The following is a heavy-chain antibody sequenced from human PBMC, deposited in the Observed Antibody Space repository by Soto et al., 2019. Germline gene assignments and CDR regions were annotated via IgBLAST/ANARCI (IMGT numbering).Heavy chain of an antibody. J-gene: IGHJ4*02. CDR1: GFTFSSYW. CDR3: ARLPREGYSSSYFDY. V-gene: IGHV3-7*01. D-gene: IGHD6-6*01. CDR2: IKQDGSEK. Sequence: GGSLRLSCAASGFTFSSYWMSWVHQAPGKGLEWVANIKQDGSEKYYVDSVKGRFTISRDNAKNSLYLQMNSLRAEDTAVYYCARLPREGYSSSYFDYWGQGTLVTVSS.